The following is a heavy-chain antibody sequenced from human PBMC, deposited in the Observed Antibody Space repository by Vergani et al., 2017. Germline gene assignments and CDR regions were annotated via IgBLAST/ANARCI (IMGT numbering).Heavy chain of an antibody. CDR2: ISWDGGST. CDR1: GFPFDDYT. J-gene: IGHJ6*02. Sequence: EVQLVESGGVVVQPGGSLRLSCAASGFPFDDYTMHWVRQAPGKGLEWVSLISWDGGSTYYADSVKGRFTISRDNSNNSLYLQMNSLRTEDTALYYCAKDISVVSVADGNPSRCGMDVWGQGTTVTVSS. D-gene: IGHD6-19*01. CDR3: AKDISVVSVADGNPSRCGMDV. V-gene: IGHV3-43*01.